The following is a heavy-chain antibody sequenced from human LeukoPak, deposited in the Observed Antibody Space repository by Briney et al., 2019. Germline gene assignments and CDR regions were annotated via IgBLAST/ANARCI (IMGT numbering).Heavy chain of an antibody. Sequence: SETLSLTCTVSGGSISSYYWSWIRQPPGKGLEWIGYIYYSGSTNYNPSLKSRVTISVDTSKNQFSLKLSSVTAADTAVYYCAREGYSYGTNWFDPWGQGTLVTVSS. J-gene: IGHJ5*02. V-gene: IGHV4-59*01. CDR3: AREGYSYGTNWFDP. CDR2: IYYSGST. D-gene: IGHD5-18*01. CDR1: GGSISSYY.